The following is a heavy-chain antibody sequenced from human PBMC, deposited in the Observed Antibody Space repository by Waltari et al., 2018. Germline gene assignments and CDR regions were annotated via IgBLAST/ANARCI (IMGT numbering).Heavy chain of an antibody. V-gene: IGHV4-39*01. J-gene: IGHJ5*02. CDR3: ARRGTMVQGSRRGWFDP. CDR2: IYYSGST. Sequence: QLQLQESGPGLVKPSETLSLTCTVSGGSISSSSYYWGWIRQPPGKGLEWIGSIYYSGSTYYNPSLKSRVTISVDTSKTQFSLKLSSVTAADTAVYYCARRGTMVQGSRRGWFDPWGQGTLVTVSS. D-gene: IGHD3-10*01. CDR1: GGSISSSSYY.